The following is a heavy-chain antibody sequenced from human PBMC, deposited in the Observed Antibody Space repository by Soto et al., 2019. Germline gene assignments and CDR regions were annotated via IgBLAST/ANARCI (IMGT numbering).Heavy chain of an antibody. CDR2: ISSTTNYI. CDR1: GFTFTRYS. Sequence: PGGSLRLSCAASGFTFTRYSMNWVRQAQGKGLEWVSSISSTTNYIYYGDSMKGRFTISRDNGKNSLYLEMHSLRAEDTAVYYCARESEDLTSNFDYWGQGTLVTVSS. J-gene: IGHJ4*02. V-gene: IGHV3-21*06. CDR3: ARESEDLTSNFDY.